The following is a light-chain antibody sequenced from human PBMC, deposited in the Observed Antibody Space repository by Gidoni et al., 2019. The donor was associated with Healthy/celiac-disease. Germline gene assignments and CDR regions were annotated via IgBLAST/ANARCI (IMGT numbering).Light chain of an antibody. CDR3: MQALQTPVT. J-gene: IGKJ4*01. Sequence: DIVMTQSPLSLPVTPGEPASISCRSSQSLLHSNGYNYLDWYLQKPGQYPQFLIYLGSNRASGVPDRFSGSGSGTDFTLKISRVEAEDVGVYYCMQALQTPVTFGGGTKVEIK. CDR1: QSLLHSNGYNY. CDR2: LGS. V-gene: IGKV2-28*01.